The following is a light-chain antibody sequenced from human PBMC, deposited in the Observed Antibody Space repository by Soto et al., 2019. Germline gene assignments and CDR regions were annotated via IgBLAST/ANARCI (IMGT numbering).Light chain of an antibody. J-gene: IGLJ1*01. CDR1: SSDVGAYNF. CDR2: EVS. V-gene: IGLV2-8*01. Sequence: QSVLTQPPSASGSPGQSVTISCTGTSSDVGAYNFVSWYQHHPGKAPKLIISEVSKRPSGVPDRFSGSKSGNTASLTVSGLQAEDEADYYCSSHAGSIHFYVFGTGTKVTV. CDR3: SSHAGSIHFYV.